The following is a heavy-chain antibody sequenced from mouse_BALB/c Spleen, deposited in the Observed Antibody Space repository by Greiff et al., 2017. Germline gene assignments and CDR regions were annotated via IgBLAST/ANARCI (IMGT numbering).Heavy chain of an antibody. D-gene: IGHD1-2*01. V-gene: IGHV3-2*02. Sequence: EVQLVESGPGLVKPSQSLSLTCTVTGYSITSDYAWNWIRQFPGNKLEWMGYISYSGSTSYNPSLKSRISITRDTSKNQFFLQLNSVTTEDTATYYCARGGLRLGYFDYWGQGTTLTVSS. CDR1: GYSITSDYA. CDR3: ARGGLRLGYFDY. CDR2: ISYSGST. J-gene: IGHJ2*01.